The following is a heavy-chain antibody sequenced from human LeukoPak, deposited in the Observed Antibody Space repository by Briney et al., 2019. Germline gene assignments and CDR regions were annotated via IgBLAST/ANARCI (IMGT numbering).Heavy chain of an antibody. J-gene: IGHJ4*02. CDR1: GFTFSSYA. V-gene: IGHV3-23*01. Sequence: GGSLRLSCAASGFTFSSYAMSWVRQAPGKGLEWVSAISGSGGSTYYADSMKGRFTISRDNSKNTLYLQMNSLRAEDTAVYYCAKADVSSLGELSFNYWGQGTLVTVSS. CDR2: ISGSGGST. CDR3: AKADVSSLGELSFNY. D-gene: IGHD3-16*02.